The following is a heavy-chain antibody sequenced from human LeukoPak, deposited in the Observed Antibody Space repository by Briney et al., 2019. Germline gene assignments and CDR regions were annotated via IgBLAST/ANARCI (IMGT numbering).Heavy chain of an antibody. CDR2: INHSGST. CDR1: GGSFSGYY. V-gene: IGHV4-34*01. CDR3: ARDSSSFAFDI. D-gene: IGHD6-13*01. J-gene: IGHJ3*02. Sequence: KSSETLSLTCAVYGGSFSGYYWSWIRQPPGKGLEWIGEINHSGSTNYNPPLKSRVTISVDTSKNQFSLKLSSVTAADTAVYYCARDSSSFAFDIRGQGTMVTVSS.